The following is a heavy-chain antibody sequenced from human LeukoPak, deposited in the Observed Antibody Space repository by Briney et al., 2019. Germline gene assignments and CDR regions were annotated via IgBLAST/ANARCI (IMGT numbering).Heavy chain of an antibody. CDR1: GGTFSSYA. V-gene: IGHV1-69*01. CDR2: IIPIFGTA. Sequence: SVKISCKASGGTFSSYAISWVRQAPGQGLEWMGGIIPIFGTANYAQKFQGRVTITADESTSTAYMELSSLRSEDTAVYYCAGSRQGDYDILTGYTNWGQGTLVTVSS. CDR3: AGSRQGDYDILTGYTN. J-gene: IGHJ4*02. D-gene: IGHD3-9*01.